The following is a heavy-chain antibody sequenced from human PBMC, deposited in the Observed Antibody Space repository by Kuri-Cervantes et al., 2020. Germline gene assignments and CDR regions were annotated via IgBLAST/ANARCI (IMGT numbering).Heavy chain of an antibody. D-gene: IGHD3-10*01. Sequence: SQTLSLTCADSGGSISSGGYSWSWIRQPPGKGLEWIGYIYHRGSTYYNPSLKSRVTISVDTSKNQFSLKLISVTAADTAVYYCARHDQEYNWFDPWGQGTLVTVSS. J-gene: IGHJ5*02. CDR3: ARHDQEYNWFDP. CDR2: IYHRGST. V-gene: IGHV4-30-2*01. CDR1: GGSISSGGYS.